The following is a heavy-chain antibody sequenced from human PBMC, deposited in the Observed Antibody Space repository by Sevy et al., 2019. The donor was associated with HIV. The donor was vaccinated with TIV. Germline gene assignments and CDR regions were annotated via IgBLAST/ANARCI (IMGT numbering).Heavy chain of an antibody. V-gene: IGHV3-9*01. CDR1: GFTFDDYA. CDR2: ISWNSGSI. J-gene: IGHJ3*02. D-gene: IGHD2-2*01. Sequence: GGSLRLSCAASGFTFDDYAMHWVRQAPGKGLEWVSGISWNSGSIGYADSVMGRFTISRDNAKNSLYLQMNSLRAEDTALYYCAKGFFCSSTSCYSRGAFDIWGQGTMVTVSS. CDR3: AKGFFCSSTSCYSRGAFDI.